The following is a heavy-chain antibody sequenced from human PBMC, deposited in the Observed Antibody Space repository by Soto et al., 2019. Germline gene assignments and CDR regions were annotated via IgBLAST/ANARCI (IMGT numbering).Heavy chain of an antibody. Sequence: TGGSLRLSCAASGFKFSTYWMTWVRQAPGKGLEWVANIKEDGTEKYYADSVKGRFTISRDNAKSSVSLQMNTLRVEDTAVYYCAREDSIIIPAVSDFWGQGTLVTVSS. V-gene: IGHV3-7*01. CDR1: GFKFSTYW. D-gene: IGHD2-2*01. CDR2: IKEDGTEK. CDR3: AREDSIIIPAVSDF. J-gene: IGHJ4*02.